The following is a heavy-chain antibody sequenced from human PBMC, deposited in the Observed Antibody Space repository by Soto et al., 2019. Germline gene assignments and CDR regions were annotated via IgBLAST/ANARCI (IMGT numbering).Heavy chain of an antibody. D-gene: IGHD2-2*01. V-gene: IGHV3-30*18. CDR1: GFTFTSYG. J-gene: IGHJ6*02. CDR3: AKASGYCSSSTCSRLIYYYYGMDV. Sequence: LRLSCGASGFTFTSYGMHWVRQAPGKGLEWVAVISYDGGDKYYADSVKGRFTISRDNSKNTLYLQMNSLRAEDTAVYYCAKASGYCSSSTCSRLIYYYYGMDVWGQGTTVTVSS. CDR2: ISYDGGDK.